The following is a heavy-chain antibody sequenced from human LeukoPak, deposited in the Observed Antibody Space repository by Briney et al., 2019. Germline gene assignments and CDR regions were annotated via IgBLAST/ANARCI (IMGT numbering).Heavy chain of an antibody. Sequence: SETLSLTCTVSGGSISSSSYYWGWIRQPPGKGLEWIGSIYYSGSTYYNPSLKSRVTISVDTSKNQFSLKLSSVTAADTAVYYCARRCGGSCSLDFDYWGQGTLVTVSS. CDR1: GGSISSSSYY. CDR2: IYYSGST. V-gene: IGHV4-39*01. CDR3: ARRCGGSCSLDFDY. J-gene: IGHJ4*02. D-gene: IGHD2-15*01.